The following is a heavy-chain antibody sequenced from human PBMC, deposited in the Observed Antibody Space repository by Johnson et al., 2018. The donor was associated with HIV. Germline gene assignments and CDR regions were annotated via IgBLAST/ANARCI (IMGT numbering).Heavy chain of an antibody. CDR3: ARSWAYYYALTDAFDI. CDR2: ISWDGGST. CDR1: EFTFSNYA. V-gene: IGHV3-43D*03. D-gene: IGHD3-10*01. J-gene: IGHJ3*02. Sequence: VQLVESGGGVVQPGRSLRLSCAASEFTFSNYAMHWVRQAPGKGLEWVSLISWDGGSTYYADSMKGRFTISRDNAKNSLYLQMNSLRAEDTAVYYCARSWAYYYALTDAFDIWGQGTMVTVSS.